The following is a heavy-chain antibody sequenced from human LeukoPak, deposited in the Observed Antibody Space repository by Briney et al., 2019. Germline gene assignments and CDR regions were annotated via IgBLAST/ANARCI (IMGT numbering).Heavy chain of an antibody. D-gene: IGHD6-13*01. CDR2: INPNSGGT. CDR1: GYTFTGYY. Sequence: GASVKVSCKASGYTFTGYYMHWVRQAPGQGLEWMGWINPNSGGTNYAQKFQGRVTMTRDTSISTAYMELSRLRSDDTAVYCCARGLHSSSFYMDVWGKGTTVTVSS. J-gene: IGHJ6*03. V-gene: IGHV1-2*02. CDR3: ARGLHSSSFYMDV.